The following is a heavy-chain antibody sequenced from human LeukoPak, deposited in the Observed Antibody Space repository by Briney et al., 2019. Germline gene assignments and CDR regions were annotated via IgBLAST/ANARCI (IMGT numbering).Heavy chain of an antibody. V-gene: IGHV3-48*03. CDR1: GFTFSSYE. D-gene: IGHD1-7*01. J-gene: IGHJ4*02. CDR3: ARGGWVELPNDY. CDR2: ISSSGSTI. Sequence: GGSLRLSCAASGFTFSSYEMNWVRQAPGKGLEWVSYISSSGSTIYYADSVKGRFTISRDNAKNSLYLQMNSLRAEDTAVYYCARGGWVELPNDYWGQGTLVTVSS.